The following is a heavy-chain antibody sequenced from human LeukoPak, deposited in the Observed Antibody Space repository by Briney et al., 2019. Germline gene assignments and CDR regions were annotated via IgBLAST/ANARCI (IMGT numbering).Heavy chain of an antibody. CDR2: ISWNSGSI. J-gene: IGHJ6*02. V-gene: IGHV3-9*01. CDR3: AKDRAVAGTRYGMDV. Sequence: PGGSLRLSCAASGFTFDDYAMHWVRQAPGKGLEWVSGISWNSGSIGYADSVKGRFTISRDNAKNSLYLQMNSLRAEDTALYYCAKDRAVAGTRYGMDVWGQGTTVTVSS. CDR1: GFTFDDYA. D-gene: IGHD6-19*01.